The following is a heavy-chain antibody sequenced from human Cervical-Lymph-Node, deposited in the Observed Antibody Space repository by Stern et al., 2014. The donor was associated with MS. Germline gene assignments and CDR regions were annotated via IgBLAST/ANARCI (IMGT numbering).Heavy chain of an antibody. CDR1: GFTFSGAW. CDR2: IKSSGDGETT. V-gene: IGHV3-15*01. Sequence: EVQLVESGGGLVEPGGSLRLSCAASGFTFSGAWVSWVRQTPGKGLELVGHIKSSGDGETTHYGTPVKGRFTISRDDSRNTLYLQMNSLRTEDTAVYYCPIDAPGGPSPLDYWGQGTLVTVSS. CDR3: PIDAPGGPSPLDY. J-gene: IGHJ4*02.